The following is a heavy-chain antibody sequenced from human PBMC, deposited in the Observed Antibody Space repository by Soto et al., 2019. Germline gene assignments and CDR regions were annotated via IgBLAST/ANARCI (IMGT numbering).Heavy chain of an antibody. CDR2: ISAYNGNT. J-gene: IGHJ6*02. CDR3: ARDYATNRWFGESHNYYYGMDV. D-gene: IGHD3-10*01. CDR1: GYTFTSYG. V-gene: IGHV1-18*04. Sequence: QVQLVQSGAEVKKPGASVKVSCKASGYTFTSYGISWVRQAPGQGLEWMGWISAYNGNTNYAQKLQGRVTMTTDTSTSTAYMELRSLRSDDPAVYYCARDYATNRWFGESHNYYYGMDVWGQGTPVTVSS.